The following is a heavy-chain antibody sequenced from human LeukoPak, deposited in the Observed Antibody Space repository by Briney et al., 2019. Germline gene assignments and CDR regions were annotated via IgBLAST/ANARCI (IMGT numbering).Heavy chain of an antibody. CDR3: ARGRAGMDY. D-gene: IGHD6-13*01. J-gene: IGHJ4*02. Sequence: SETLSLTCTVSGGSISSYYWSWIRQPPGEGLEWIGYIYYSGSTNYNPSLKSRVTISVDTSKNQFSLKLSSVTAADTAVYYCARGRAGMDYWGQGTLVTVSS. CDR1: GGSISSYY. CDR2: IYYSGST. V-gene: IGHV4-59*01.